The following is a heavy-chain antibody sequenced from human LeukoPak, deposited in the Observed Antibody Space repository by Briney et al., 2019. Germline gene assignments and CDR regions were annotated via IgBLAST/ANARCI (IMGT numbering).Heavy chain of an antibody. D-gene: IGHD5-12*01. CDR2: IYTSGST. V-gene: IGHV4-61*02. J-gene: IGHJ6*03. CDR3: ARDRWVSGPLMDV. Sequence: PSETLSLTCTVSGGSISSSSCYWSWIRQPAGKGLEWIGRIYTSGSTNYNPSLKSRVTMSVDTSKNQFSLKLSSVTAADTAVYYCARDRWVSGPLMDVWGKGTTVTVSS. CDR1: GGSISSSSCY.